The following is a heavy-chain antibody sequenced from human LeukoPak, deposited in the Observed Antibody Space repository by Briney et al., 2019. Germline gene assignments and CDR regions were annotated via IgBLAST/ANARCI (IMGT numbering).Heavy chain of an antibody. CDR2: INHSGST. J-gene: IGHJ5*02. CDR3: ARGYYYDSSGYYYWFDP. V-gene: IGHV4-34*01. CDR1: GGSFSGYY. D-gene: IGHD3-22*01. Sequence: PSETLSLTCAVYGGSFSGYYWSWIRQPPGKGLEWIGEINHSGSTNYNPSLKSRVTISVDTSKNQFSLKLSSVTAADTAVYYCARGYYYDSSGYYYWFDPWGQGTLVTVSS.